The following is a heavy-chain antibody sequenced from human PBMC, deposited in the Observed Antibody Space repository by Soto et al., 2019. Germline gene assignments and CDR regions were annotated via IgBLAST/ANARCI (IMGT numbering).Heavy chain of an antibody. CDR3: ARSSQSAVTTVDY. J-gene: IGHJ4*02. D-gene: IGHD4-17*01. Sequence: QVQLQESGPGLVKPSQTLSLTCTVSGGSISSGGYYWSWIRQHPGKGLEWIGYIYYSGSTYYNPSLRSRVTXSXEXXKTQFPLKLSAVTAAGTAVYDWARSSQSAVTTVDYGGQGTLVTVSS. V-gene: IGHV4-31*03. CDR1: GGSISSGGYY. CDR2: IYYSGST.